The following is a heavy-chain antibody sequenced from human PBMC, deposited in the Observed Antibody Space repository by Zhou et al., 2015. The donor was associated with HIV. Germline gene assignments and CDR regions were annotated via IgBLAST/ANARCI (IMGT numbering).Heavy chain of an antibody. CDR3: ARDRGGGARPAWRYFDL. Sequence: QVQLVQSGAEVKKPGASVKVSCKASGFAFTNFQMHWVRQAPGQGLEWMGIINPSGGGTSYAQKFQGRVTITADRSTSIAYMELRSLRSEDTAVYYCARDRGGGARPAWRYFDLWGRGTLVAVSS. D-gene: IGHD6-6*01. CDR1: GFAFTNFQ. J-gene: IGHJ2*01. CDR2: INPSGGGT. V-gene: IGHV1-46*01.